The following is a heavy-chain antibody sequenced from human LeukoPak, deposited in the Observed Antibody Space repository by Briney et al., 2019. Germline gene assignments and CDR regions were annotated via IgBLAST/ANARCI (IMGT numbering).Heavy chain of an antibody. V-gene: IGHV3-20*04. CDR3: ARVQNGHCSSTSCYNDRPYYYYMDV. CDR2: INWNGGST. Sequence: LPGGSLRLSCAASGFTFDDYGMSWGRQAPGKGLEWVSGINWNGGSTGYADSVKGRFTISRDNAQNSLYLQINSLRAEDTALYYCARVQNGHCSSTSCYNDRPYYYYMDVWGKGTTVTVSS. J-gene: IGHJ6*03. CDR1: GFTFDDYG. D-gene: IGHD2-2*02.